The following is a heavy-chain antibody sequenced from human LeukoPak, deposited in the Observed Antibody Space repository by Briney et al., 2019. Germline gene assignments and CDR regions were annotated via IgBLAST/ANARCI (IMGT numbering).Heavy chain of an antibody. CDR1: GFTFSSYA. CDR3: ATYNGGNSAFEY. V-gene: IGHV3-23*01. Sequence: GGSLRLSCAASGFTFSSYAMSWVRQAPGKGLEWVSAISGSGGSTYYADSVKGRFTISRDNSKNTLYLQMNSLRAEDTAVYYCATYNGGNSAFEYWGQGTLVTVSS. D-gene: IGHD4-23*01. J-gene: IGHJ4*02. CDR2: ISGSGGST.